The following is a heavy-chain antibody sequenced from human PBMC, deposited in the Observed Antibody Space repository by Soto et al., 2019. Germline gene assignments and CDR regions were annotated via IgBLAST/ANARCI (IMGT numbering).Heavy chain of an antibody. J-gene: IGHJ2*01. CDR3: ARKVLGSTTRPDYWYFDL. V-gene: IGHV3-23*01. CDR1: GFTFINHA. CDR2: ISGGGDRT. Sequence: EVQLLEFGGGLLQPGGSLRLSCVGSGFTFINHAMNWVRQAPGKGLEWVSGISGGGDRTFDADSVKGRFTISRDNSKNTVNLQMNSLRADDTAVYYCARKVLGSTTRPDYWYFDLWGRGTLVTVSS. D-gene: IGHD3-16*01.